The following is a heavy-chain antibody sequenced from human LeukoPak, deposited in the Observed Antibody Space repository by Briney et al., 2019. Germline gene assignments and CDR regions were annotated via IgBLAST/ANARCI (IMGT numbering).Heavy chain of an antibody. V-gene: IGHV3-30*02. CDR2: IRYDGSNT. D-gene: IGHD5-18*01. Sequence: GGSLRLSCAASGFTFSSYGIHWVRQAPGKGLEWVAFIRYDGSNTYYADSVKGRFTISRDNSKNTLYLQMNSLRTEDTAVYYCAKGPSAMLGSPLDYWGQGTLVIVSS. J-gene: IGHJ4*02. CDR1: GFTFSSYG. CDR3: AKGPSAMLGSPLDY.